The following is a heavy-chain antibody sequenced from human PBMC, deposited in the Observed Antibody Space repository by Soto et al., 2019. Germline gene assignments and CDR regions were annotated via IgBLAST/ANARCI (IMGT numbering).Heavy chain of an antibody. CDR2: TNYNGRT. J-gene: IGHJ4*02. CDR1: GGSISTYF. CDR3: ETAQEQTHGAVIGY. Sequence: SETLSLTCTVSGGSISTYFWNWVRQGPGKGLEWIGYTNYNGRTNYIYNPSLKSRVTISVDTSKNQFSLHLSSVTAADTAVYFCETAQEQTHGAVIGYWGQGTLVTVSS. D-gene: IGHD2-8*02. V-gene: IGHV4-59*01.